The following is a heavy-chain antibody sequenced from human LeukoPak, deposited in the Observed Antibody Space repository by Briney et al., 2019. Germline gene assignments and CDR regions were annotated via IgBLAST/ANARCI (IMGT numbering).Heavy chain of an antibody. CDR1: GYTFTSYY. CDR2: INPSGGST. Sequence: ASVKVSCKASGYTFTSYYMHWVRQAPGQGLEWMGIINPSGGSTSYAQKFQGRVTMTRDMSTSTVYMELSSLRSEDTAVYYCARDGITMVRGEFNWFDPWGQGTLVTVSS. CDR3: ARDGITMVRGEFNWFDP. D-gene: IGHD3-10*01. V-gene: IGHV1-46*01. J-gene: IGHJ5*02.